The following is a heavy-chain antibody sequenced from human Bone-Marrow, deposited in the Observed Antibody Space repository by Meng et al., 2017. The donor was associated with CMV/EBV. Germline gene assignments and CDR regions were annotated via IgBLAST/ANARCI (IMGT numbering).Heavy chain of an antibody. V-gene: IGHV3-74*01. J-gene: IGHJ6*02. Sequence: GGSLRLSCAASGFTFSSYWMHWVRQAPGKGLVWVSRINSDGSSTSYADSVKGRFTISRDNAKNTLYLQMNSLRAEDTAVYYCARLDGGYYYYYYGMDVWGQGPTVTGSS. CDR1: GFTFSSYW. CDR2: INSDGSST. D-gene: IGHD3-16*01. CDR3: ARLDGGYYYYYYGMDV.